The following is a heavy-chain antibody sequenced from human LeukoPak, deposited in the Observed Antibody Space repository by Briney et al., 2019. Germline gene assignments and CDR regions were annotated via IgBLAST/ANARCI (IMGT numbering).Heavy chain of an antibody. D-gene: IGHD1-26*01. CDR2: ISSGSSFI. V-gene: IGHV3-21*01. CDR3: ARDQGGERWFDP. Sequence: GWSLRLSCAASGFTFSGYSMNWVRQAPWRGLEWVSSISSGSSFIYYADSVKGRFTVSRDSAKNSLYLQMNSLRAEDTAVYYCARDQGGERWFDPWGQGTLVTVSS. J-gene: IGHJ5*02. CDR1: GFTFSGYS.